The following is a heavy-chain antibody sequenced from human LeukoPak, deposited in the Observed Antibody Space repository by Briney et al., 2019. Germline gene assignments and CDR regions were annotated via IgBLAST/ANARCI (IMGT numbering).Heavy chain of an antibody. V-gene: IGHV3-30*04. CDR3: VRGSLLRLGEY. Sequence: GGSLRLSCAASGFTFSEYAVHWVRQAPGKGLEWVALISYDGRLKYYADSVKGRFPISRDNSKNTLYLQMNILRAEDTAVYYCVRGSLLRLGEYWGQGTLVTVSS. J-gene: IGHJ4*02. CDR1: GFTFSEYA. CDR2: ISYDGRLK. D-gene: IGHD3-10*01.